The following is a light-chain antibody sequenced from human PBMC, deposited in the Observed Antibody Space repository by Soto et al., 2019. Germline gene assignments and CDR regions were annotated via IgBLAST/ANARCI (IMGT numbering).Light chain of an antibody. Sequence: QSVLTQPPSASGTPRQKVTISCSGSSSNIESNYVYWYQHLPGTAPKLLIYRNSQRPSGVPDRFSGSKSGTSASLAISGLRSEDEADYYCAAWDDSLSGYVFGTGTKVTVL. CDR2: RNS. CDR1: SSNIESNY. J-gene: IGLJ1*01. V-gene: IGLV1-47*01. CDR3: AAWDDSLSGYV.